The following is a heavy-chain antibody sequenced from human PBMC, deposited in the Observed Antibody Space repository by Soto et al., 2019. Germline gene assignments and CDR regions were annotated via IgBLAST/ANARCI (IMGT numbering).Heavy chain of an antibody. J-gene: IGHJ6*03. CDR1: GYTFTGYY. CDR2: INPNSGGT. V-gene: IGHV1-2*04. CDR3: ARDAREGTSWGYYYYYMDV. D-gene: IGHD2-2*01. Sequence: ASVKVSCKASGYTFTGYYMHWVRQAPGQGLEWMGWINPNSGGTNYAQKFQGWVTMTRDTSISTAYMELSRLRSDDTAVYYCARDAREGTSWGYYYYYMDVWGKGTTVTVSS.